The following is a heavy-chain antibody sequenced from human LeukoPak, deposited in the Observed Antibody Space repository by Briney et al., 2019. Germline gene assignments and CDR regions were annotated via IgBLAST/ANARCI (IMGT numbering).Heavy chain of an antibody. Sequence: GSLRLSWAASGFTFSRYGMHWVRQAPGKGLEWVALIWSDESHRYYADSVRGRFTISRDNSRNTLYLQMNSLRAEDTAVYYCAKDWQYSYGLPVFGGQGTLVTVSS. V-gene: IGHV3-33*06. D-gene: IGHD5-18*01. CDR3: AKDWQYSYGLPVF. CDR2: IWSDESHR. J-gene: IGHJ4*02. CDR1: GFTFSRYG.